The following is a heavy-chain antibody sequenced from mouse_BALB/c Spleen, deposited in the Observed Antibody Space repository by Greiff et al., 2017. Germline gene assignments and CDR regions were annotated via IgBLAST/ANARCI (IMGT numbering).Heavy chain of an antibody. V-gene: IGHV1S22*01. Sequence: LQQPGSELVRPGASVKLSCKASGYTFTSYWMHWVKQRPGQGLEWIGNIYHGSGSTNYDEKFKSKATLTVDTSSSTAYMQLSSLTSEDSAVYYCTREGFYDGYPGDYWGQGTTLTVSS. CDR2: IYHGSGST. D-gene: IGHD2-3*01. CDR1: GYTFTSYW. CDR3: TREGFYDGYPGDY. J-gene: IGHJ2*01.